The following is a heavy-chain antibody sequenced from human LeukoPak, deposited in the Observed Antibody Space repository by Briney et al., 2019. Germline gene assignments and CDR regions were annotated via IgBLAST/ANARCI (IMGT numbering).Heavy chain of an antibody. CDR3: AREERSGSYYYNWFDP. J-gene: IGHJ5*02. D-gene: IGHD3-10*01. CDR2: MNPNSGNT. V-gene: IGHV1-8*01. Sequence: GASVKVSCKASGYTFTNYDINWVRQATGQGLEWMGWMNPNSGNTGYAQKFQGRVTMTRNTSISTAYMELSSLRSEDTAVYYCAREERSGSYYYNWFDPWGQGTLVTVSS. CDR1: GYTFTNYD.